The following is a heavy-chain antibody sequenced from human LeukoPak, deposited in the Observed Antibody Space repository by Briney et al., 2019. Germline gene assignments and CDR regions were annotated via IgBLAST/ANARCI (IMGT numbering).Heavy chain of an antibody. Sequence: SETLSLTCTVSGGSISSYYWSWIRQPPGKGLEWIGYIYYSGSTNYNPSLKSRVTISVDTSKNQFSLKLSSVTAADTAVYYCARGLSGWYGRYFDYWGQGTLVTVSP. CDR3: ARGLSGWYGRYFDY. CDR2: IYYSGST. CDR1: GGSISSYY. V-gene: IGHV4-59*01. J-gene: IGHJ4*02. D-gene: IGHD6-19*01.